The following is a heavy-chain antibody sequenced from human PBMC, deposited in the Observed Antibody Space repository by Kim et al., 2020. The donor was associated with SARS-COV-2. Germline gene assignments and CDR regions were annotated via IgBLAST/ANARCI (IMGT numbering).Heavy chain of an antibody. CDR2: MNPNSGNT. V-gene: IGHV1-8*01. CDR3: ARGTRRRITIFGVVMGYYYYMHV. J-gene: IGHJ6*03. CDR1: GYTFTSYD. Sequence: ASVKVSCKASGYTFTSYDINWVRQATGQGLEWMGWMNPNSGNTDYAQKLQGRVTMTRNTSINTAYMELSSLRSDDTAVYYCARGTRRRITIFGVVMGYYYYMHVWGKGTTVTVSS. D-gene: IGHD3-3*01.